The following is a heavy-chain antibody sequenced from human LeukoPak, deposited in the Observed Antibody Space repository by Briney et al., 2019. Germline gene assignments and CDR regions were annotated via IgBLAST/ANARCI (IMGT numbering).Heavy chain of an antibody. CDR1: GGSISSYY. D-gene: IGHD3-22*01. CDR3: AREKVTVIVQPRAAFDI. J-gene: IGHJ3*02. Sequence: SETLSLTCTVSGGSISSYYWSWIRQPPGKGLEWIGYIYYSGGTNYNPSLKSRVTISVDTSKNQFSLKLSSVTAADTAVYYCAREKVTVIVQPRAAFDIWGQGTMVTVSS. V-gene: IGHV4-59*01. CDR2: IYYSGGT.